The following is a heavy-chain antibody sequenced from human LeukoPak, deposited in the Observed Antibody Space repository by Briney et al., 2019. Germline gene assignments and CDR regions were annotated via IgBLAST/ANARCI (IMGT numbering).Heavy chain of an antibody. CDR3: AKVRGWMTTVTYDYFDY. CDR1: GFTFDDYA. CDR2: ISWNSGSI. V-gene: IGHV3-9*01. D-gene: IGHD4-17*01. Sequence: GRSLRLSCAASGFTFDDYAMHWVRQAPGKGLEWVSGISWNSGSIGYADSVKGRFTISRDNAKNSLYLQMNSLRAGDTALYYCAKVRGWMTTVTYDYFDYWGQGTLVTVSS. J-gene: IGHJ4*02.